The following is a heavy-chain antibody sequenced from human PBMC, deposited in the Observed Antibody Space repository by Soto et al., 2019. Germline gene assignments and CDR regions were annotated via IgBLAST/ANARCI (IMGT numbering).Heavy chain of an antibody. CDR3: ARAGYLYAMDV. V-gene: IGHV3-30-3*01. D-gene: IGHD2-15*01. Sequence: GGSLRLSCAASGFTFSSYAMHWVRQAPGKGLEWVAVISYDGSNKYYADSVKGRFTISRDNSKNTLYLQMSSLRAEDTAVYYCARAGYLYAMDVWGQGTSVTLSS. CDR1: GFTFSSYA. J-gene: IGHJ6*02. CDR2: ISYDGSNK.